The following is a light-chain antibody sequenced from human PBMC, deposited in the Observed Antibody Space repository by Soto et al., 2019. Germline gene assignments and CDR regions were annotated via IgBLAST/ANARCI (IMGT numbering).Light chain of an antibody. Sequence: QSALTQPASVSGSPGQSITISCTGTSSDVGVYNLVSWYQQHPDKAPKLMIYEGSKRPSGVSTRFSGSKSGNTATLTISGLWVEDGADYYCSSYAGSSIFLFGGGTKLTVL. V-gene: IGLV2-23*01. CDR1: SSDVGVYNL. J-gene: IGLJ2*01. CDR2: EGS. CDR3: SSYAGSSIFL.